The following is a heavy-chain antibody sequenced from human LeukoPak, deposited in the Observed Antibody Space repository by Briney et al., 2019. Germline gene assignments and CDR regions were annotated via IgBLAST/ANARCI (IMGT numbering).Heavy chain of an antibody. Sequence: ASVKVSCKASGYTFNTYGITWVRQAPGQGLEWMGWINPNSGGTNYAQKFQGRVTMTRDTSISTAYMELSRLRSDDTAVYYCARGVEDDYWGQGTLVTVSS. CDR1: GYTFNTYG. J-gene: IGHJ4*02. CDR3: ARGVEDDY. V-gene: IGHV1-2*02. CDR2: INPNSGGT.